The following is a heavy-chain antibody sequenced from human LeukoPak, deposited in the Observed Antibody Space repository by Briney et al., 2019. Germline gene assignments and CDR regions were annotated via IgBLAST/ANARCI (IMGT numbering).Heavy chain of an antibody. D-gene: IGHD4-17*01. CDR3: VGADYGDLYYFDY. Sequence: SETLSLTCTVSGDSISSGDYYWSWIRQPAGKGLEWIGTMYYSGSTYYNPSLKSRVTISVDTSKNQFSLKVRSVTAADTAVYFCVGADYGDLYYFDYWGQGTLVTVSS. CDR2: MYYSGST. V-gene: IGHV4-39*01. J-gene: IGHJ4*02. CDR1: GDSISSGDYY.